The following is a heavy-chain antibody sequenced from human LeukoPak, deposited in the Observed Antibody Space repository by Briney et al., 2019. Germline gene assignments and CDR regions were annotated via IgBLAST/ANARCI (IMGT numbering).Heavy chain of an antibody. CDR1: GGTFSSYA. D-gene: IGHD5-18*01. CDR2: IIPIFGTA. CDR3: ARSRGYSYGHSNWFDP. V-gene: IGHV1-69*05. J-gene: IGHJ5*02. Sequence: SVTVSCKASGGTFSSYAISWVRQAPGQGLEWMGGIIPIFGTANYAQKFQGRVTITTDESTSTAYMELSSLRSEDTAVYYCARSRGYSYGHSNWFDPWGQGTLVTVSS.